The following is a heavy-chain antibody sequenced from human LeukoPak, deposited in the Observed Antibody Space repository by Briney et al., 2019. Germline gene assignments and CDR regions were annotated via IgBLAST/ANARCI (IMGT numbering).Heavy chain of an antibody. CDR2: IYSGGST. CDR3: ARDLHHDILTGKAPDY. D-gene: IGHD3-9*01. J-gene: IGHJ4*02. CDR1: GFTVSSNY. Sequence: GGSLRLSCAASGFTVSSNYMSWVRQAPGKGLEWVSVIYSGGSTYYADSVKGRFTISRDNAKNSLYLQMNSLRDEDTAVYYCARDLHHDILTGKAPDYWGQGTLVTVSS. V-gene: IGHV3-66*01.